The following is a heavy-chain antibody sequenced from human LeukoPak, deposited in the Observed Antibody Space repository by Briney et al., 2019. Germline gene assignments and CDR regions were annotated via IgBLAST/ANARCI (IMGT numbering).Heavy chain of an antibody. D-gene: IGHD5-12*01. J-gene: IGHJ4*02. V-gene: IGHV3-49*04. CDR1: GFTFGDYP. CDR2: IRSKYYGGTT. Sequence: GGSLRLSCTASGFTFGDYPMSWVRQAPGKGLEWEGFIRSKYYGGTTDYAASVTGRFTISRDDSNSIAYLQMNSRKTEDTAVYYCTRDAFISGYDHLFGYWGQGTPVTVSS. CDR3: TRDAFISGYDHLFGY.